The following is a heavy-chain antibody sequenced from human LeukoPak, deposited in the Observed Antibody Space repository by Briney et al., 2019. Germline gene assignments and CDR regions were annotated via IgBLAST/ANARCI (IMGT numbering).Heavy chain of an antibody. CDR2: IYHTGST. CDR3: ARGMWFDTLFSAFDV. CDR1: GDSISSRNW. Sequence: KPSETLSLTCSVSGDSISSRNWWIWVRQTPEKGLEWIGEIYHTGSTNYNPSVESRVTISIDKSKNQFSLILNSVTAADTALYYCARGMWFDTLFSAFDVWGQGTMVSISS. J-gene: IGHJ3*01. D-gene: IGHD3-10*01. V-gene: IGHV4-4*02.